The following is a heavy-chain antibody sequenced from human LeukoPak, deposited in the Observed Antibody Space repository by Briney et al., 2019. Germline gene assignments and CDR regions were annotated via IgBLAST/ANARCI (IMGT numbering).Heavy chain of an antibody. Sequence: PGGSLRLSCAASGFTFSNAWMSWVRQAPGXGLEWVGRIKSKTDGGTTDYAAPVKGRFTISRDDSKNTLYLQMNSLKTEDTAVYYCSSSSSPYYYYYGMDVWGQGTTVTVSS. J-gene: IGHJ6*02. V-gene: IGHV3-15*01. D-gene: IGHD6-6*01. CDR2: IKSKTDGGTT. CDR3: SSSSSPYYYYYGMDV. CDR1: GFTFSNAW.